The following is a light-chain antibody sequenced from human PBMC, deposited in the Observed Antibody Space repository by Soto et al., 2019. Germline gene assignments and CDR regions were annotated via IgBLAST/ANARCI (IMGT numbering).Light chain of an antibody. Sequence: DIQLTQSPSTLSASVGDRVTITCRASQTISSWLAWYQQKPGKAPNLLIYETSNLESGVPSRFSGSGSGTDFTLTISGLQPDDFATYYCQYYNDYCWTFGKGTTVEIK. CDR2: ETS. V-gene: IGKV1-5*03. J-gene: IGKJ1*01. CDR1: QTISSW. CDR3: QYYNDYCWT.